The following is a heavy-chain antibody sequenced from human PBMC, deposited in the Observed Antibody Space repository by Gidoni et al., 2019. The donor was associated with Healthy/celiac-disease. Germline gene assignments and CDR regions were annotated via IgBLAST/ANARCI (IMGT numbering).Heavy chain of an antibody. CDR3: AGSLWFGELFRFDP. V-gene: IGHV3-33*08. J-gene: IGHJ5*02. Sequence: QVQLVESGGGVVQPGRSLRLSCAASGFTFRSYGMHWVRQAPGKGLEWVAVIWYDGSNKYYADSVKGRFTISRDNSKNTLYLQMNSLRAEDTAVYYCAGSLWFGELFRFDPWGQGTLVTVSS. CDR1: GFTFRSYG. CDR2: IWYDGSNK. D-gene: IGHD3-10*01.